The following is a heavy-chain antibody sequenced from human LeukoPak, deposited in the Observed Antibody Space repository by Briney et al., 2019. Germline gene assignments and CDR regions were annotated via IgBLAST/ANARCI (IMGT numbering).Heavy chain of an antibody. CDR1: GGSISSYY. J-gene: IGHJ3*02. Sequence: PSETLSLTCTVSGGSISSYYWSWIRQPPGKGLEWIGSIYHSGSTYYNPSLKSRVTISVDTSKNQFSLKLSSVTAADTAVYYCARWVPTASSWGDDAFDIWAKGQWSPSLQ. CDR2: IYHSGST. V-gene: IGHV4-59*08. CDR3: ARWVPTASSWGDDAFDI. D-gene: IGHD6-13*01.